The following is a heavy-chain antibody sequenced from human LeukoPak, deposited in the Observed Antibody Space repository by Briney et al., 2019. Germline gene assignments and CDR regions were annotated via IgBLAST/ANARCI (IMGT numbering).Heavy chain of an antibody. CDR3: ARGGEVNCYSTNCYPHYFDY. CDR2: IYYTGST. Sequence: PSETLSLTCIVSDGSISSGDYYWSWLRQPPGKGLEWIGYIYYTGSTYYNPSLKSRVTISLDRSKNQFSLNLNSVTAADTAIYYCARGGEVNCYSTNCYPHYFDYWGQGTLVTVSP. CDR1: DGSISSGDYY. D-gene: IGHD2-2*01. J-gene: IGHJ4*02. V-gene: IGHV4-30-4*02.